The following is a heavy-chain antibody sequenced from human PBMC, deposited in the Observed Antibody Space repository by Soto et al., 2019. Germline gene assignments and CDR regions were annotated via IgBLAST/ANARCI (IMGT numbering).Heavy chain of an antibody. CDR2: IYYRSKWFH. J-gene: IGHJ6*02. D-gene: IGHD2-15*01. CDR3: ARVHCSAGTCLDGLDF. Sequence: SQTLSLPCVISGDSVSSNGACWNWIRQSPSRGLQWLGRIYYRSKWFHDYAASVESRMALNPDTSSNQFSLQLNYVTPEDTAVYYCARVHCSAGTCLDGLDFWGQGTTVTVSS. V-gene: IGHV6-1*01. CDR1: GDSVSSNGAC.